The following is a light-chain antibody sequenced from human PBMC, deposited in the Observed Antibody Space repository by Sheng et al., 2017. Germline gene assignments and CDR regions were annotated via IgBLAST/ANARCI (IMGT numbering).Light chain of an antibody. J-gene: IGKJ2*01. CDR3: QQRRYWPYT. Sequence: EIVLKQSPDTLSLSPGERATLSCRASQSVSNDLVWYQHKPGQAPRLLIFDASKRATGIPARFTGSGSGTDFTLTISSLEPEDFAVYYCQQRRYWPYTFGQGSKLEIK. V-gene: IGKV3-11*01. CDR1: QSVSND. CDR2: DAS.